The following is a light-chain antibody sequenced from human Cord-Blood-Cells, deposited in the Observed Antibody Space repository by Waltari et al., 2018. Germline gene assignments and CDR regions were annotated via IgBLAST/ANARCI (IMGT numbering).Light chain of an antibody. CDR1: RRDVGSNNL. Sequence: QSALPQPASVSGSPGQSTPLSCPGTRRDVGSNNLVSWYQQHPGKAPKLMIYEGSKRPSGVSNRFSGSKSGNTASLTISGLQAEDEADYYCCSYAGSSTYVFGTGTKVTVL. CDR3: CSYAGSSTYV. J-gene: IGLJ1*01. V-gene: IGLV2-23*01. CDR2: EGS.